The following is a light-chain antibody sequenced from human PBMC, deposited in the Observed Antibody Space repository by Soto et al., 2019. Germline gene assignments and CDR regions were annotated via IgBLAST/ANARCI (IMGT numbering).Light chain of an antibody. V-gene: IGKV3-20*01. J-gene: IGKJ1*01. CDR3: QQYGSSRWT. CDR1: QAVNTR. Sequence: TQSPATLSSFPGDRVTLSCRASQAVNTRLAWYQHKPGQAPRLLIYGASSRATGIPDRFSGSGSGTDFTLTISRLEPEDFAVYYCQQYGSSRWTFGQGTKVDIK. CDR2: GAS.